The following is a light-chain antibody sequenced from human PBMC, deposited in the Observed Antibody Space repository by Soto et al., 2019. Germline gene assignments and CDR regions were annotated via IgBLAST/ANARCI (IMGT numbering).Light chain of an antibody. V-gene: IGLV2-14*01. CDR1: SRDVGGYKY. J-gene: IGLJ7*01. Sequence: QSVLTQPASVSGSPGQSITISCTGTSRDVGGYKYVSWYQQHPGKAPKLISYEVSNRPSGVSNRFSGSKSGNTASLTISGLQAEDEADYYCTSYRGSSTLVFGGGTQLTVL. CDR3: TSYRGSSTLV. CDR2: EVS.